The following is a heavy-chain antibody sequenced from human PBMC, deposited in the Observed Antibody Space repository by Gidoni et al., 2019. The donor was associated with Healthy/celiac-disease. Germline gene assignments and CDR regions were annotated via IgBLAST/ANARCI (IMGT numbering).Heavy chain of an antibody. V-gene: IGHV3-33*01. CDR3: ARDSYYDSSGYYYPDY. CDR2: IWYDGSNK. J-gene: IGHJ4*02. D-gene: IGHD3-22*01. Sequence: QVQLVESGGGVVQPGRSLRLSCAASGFTFSSDGMHWVRQAPGKGLAWVAVIWYDGSNKYYADSVKGRFTISRDNSKNTLYLQMNSLRAEDTAVYYCARDSYYDSSGYYYPDYWGQGTLVTVSS. CDR1: GFTFSSDG.